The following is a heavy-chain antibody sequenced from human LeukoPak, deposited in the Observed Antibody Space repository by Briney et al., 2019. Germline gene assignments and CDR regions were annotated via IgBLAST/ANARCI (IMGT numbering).Heavy chain of an antibody. CDR1: GFTFSSYA. D-gene: IGHD3-10*01. CDR3: ARDVLLWFGELSFRFDP. J-gene: IGHJ5*02. Sequence: GGSLRLSCAASGFTFSSYAMHWVRQAPGKGLEWVAVISYDGSNKYYADSVKGRFTISRDNSKNTLYLQLNSLRTEDTAVYYCARDVLLWFGELSFRFDPWGQGTLVTVSS. CDR2: ISYDGSNK. V-gene: IGHV3-30-3*01.